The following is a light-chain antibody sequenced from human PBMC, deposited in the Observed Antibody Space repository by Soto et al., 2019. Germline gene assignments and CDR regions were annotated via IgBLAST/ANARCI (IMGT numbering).Light chain of an antibody. CDR1: QSVSGW. V-gene: IGKV1-5*01. CDR2: DAS. Sequence: DIQMTQSPSTLSVSLGDRVTITCRASQSVSGWLAWYQQKPGKAPNLLMYDASTLESGVPSRFSGSGSGAEFTLTISGLQPDDFATYFCQQYTSYLVTFGGGTKVDIK. CDR3: QQYTSYLVT. J-gene: IGKJ4*01.